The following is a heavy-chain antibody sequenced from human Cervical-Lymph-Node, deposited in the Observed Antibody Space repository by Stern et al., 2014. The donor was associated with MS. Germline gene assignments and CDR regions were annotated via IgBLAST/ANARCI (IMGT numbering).Heavy chain of an antibody. CDR2: IVVGSGNT. D-gene: IGHD4-17*01. V-gene: IGHV1-58*02. CDR3: AALPTVTTIYYYYYGMDV. J-gene: IGHJ6*02. Sequence: QLVEPGPEVKKPGTSVKVSCKASGFTFTSSAMQWVRQARGKRLEWIGWIVVGSGNTNYAQKIQERVTITRDMSTSTAYMELSSLRSEDTAVYYCAALPTVTTIYYYYYGMDVWGQGTTVTVSS. CDR1: GFTFTSSA.